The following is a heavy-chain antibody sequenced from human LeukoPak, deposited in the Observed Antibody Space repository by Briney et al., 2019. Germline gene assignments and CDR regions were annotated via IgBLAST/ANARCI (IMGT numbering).Heavy chain of an antibody. J-gene: IGHJ3*02. V-gene: IGHV4-59*08. D-gene: IGHD6-19*01. CDR3: ARHWLTDPFDI. Sequence: PPETLSLTCTVSGGPISSFHWSWIRQHPGKGLEWIGYIYYSGSTNYSPSLKSRVNISVDTSKNHFSLKLSSVTAADTAVYDCARHWLTDPFDIWGQGTMVTVSS. CDR1: GGPISSFH. CDR2: IYYSGST.